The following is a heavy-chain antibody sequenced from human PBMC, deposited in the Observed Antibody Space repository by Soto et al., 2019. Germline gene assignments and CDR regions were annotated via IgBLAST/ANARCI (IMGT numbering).Heavy chain of an antibody. CDR1: GFTFRDYY. CDR3: AGQYSSSSVEF. V-gene: IGHV3-11*01. D-gene: IGHD6-6*01. J-gene: IGHJ4*02. CDR2: ISSGAITI. Sequence: GGSLRLSCAASGFTFRDYYMNGIRQAPGKGLEWVSYISSGAITIYYADSVKGRFTISRDNAKNSLYLQMNSLRAEDTAVYYCAGQYSSSSVEFWGQGTLVTVSS.